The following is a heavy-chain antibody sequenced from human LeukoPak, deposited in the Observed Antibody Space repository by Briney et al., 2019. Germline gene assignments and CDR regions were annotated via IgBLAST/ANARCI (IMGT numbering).Heavy chain of an antibody. J-gene: IGHJ3*02. D-gene: IGHD2-8*02. CDR1: GGSFSRYT. Sequence: GASVKVSCKASGGSFSRYTLSWVRQAPGQGLEWMGGIIPIFGTANYAKRFQGRVTITADESSNTASMELRSLRSEDTAVYYCAREFIRAGGNGALDIWGQGTMVTVSS. V-gene: IGHV1-69*13. CDR2: IIPIFGTA. CDR3: AREFIRAGGNGALDI.